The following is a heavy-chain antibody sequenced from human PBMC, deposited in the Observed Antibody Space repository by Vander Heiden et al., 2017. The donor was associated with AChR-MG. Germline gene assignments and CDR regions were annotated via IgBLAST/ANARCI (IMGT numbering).Heavy chain of an antibody. CDR2: IYPGDSDT. J-gene: IGHJ4*02. V-gene: IGHV5-51*01. CDR3: ARQGGYYYDSSGFAV. Sequence: EVQLVQSGAEVTKPGESLKISCKGSGYSFTSYWNGWGRQMPGKGLEWMGIIYPGDSDTRYSPSFQGQVTISADKSISTAYLQWSSLKASDTAMYYCARQGGYYYDSSGFAVWGQGTLVTVSS. CDR1: GYSFTSYW. D-gene: IGHD3-22*01.